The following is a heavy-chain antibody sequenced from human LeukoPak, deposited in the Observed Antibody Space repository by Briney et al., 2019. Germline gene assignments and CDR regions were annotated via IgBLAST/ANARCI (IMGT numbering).Heavy chain of an antibody. D-gene: IGHD6-13*01. Sequence: ASVKVSCRASGYTFTSYGISWVRQAPGQGLEWMGWISAYNGNTNYAQKLQGRVTMTTDTSTSTAHMELRSLRSDDTAVYYCARAPIAAAAAFAYWGQGTLVTVSS. J-gene: IGHJ4*02. V-gene: IGHV1-18*01. CDR1: GYTFTSYG. CDR2: ISAYNGNT. CDR3: ARAPIAAAAAFAY.